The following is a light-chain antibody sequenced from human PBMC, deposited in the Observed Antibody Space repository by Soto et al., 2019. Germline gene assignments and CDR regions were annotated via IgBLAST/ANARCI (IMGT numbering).Light chain of an antibody. V-gene: IGLV2-23*01. J-gene: IGLJ1*01. CDR2: EDT. CDR1: SSDVGSYDL. Sequence: QSVLTQPASVSGSPGQSITISCTGTSSDVGSYDLVSWYQQPPGKAPKLMIYEDTKRPSGISTRFSGSKSGNAASLTISGPQAEDEADYYCCSYAGSGTFVFGTGTKLTVL. CDR3: CSYAGSGTFV.